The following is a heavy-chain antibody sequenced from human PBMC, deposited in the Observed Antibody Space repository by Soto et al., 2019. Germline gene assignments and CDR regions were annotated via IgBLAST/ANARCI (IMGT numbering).Heavy chain of an antibody. D-gene: IGHD3-22*01. CDR3: ARAFFYYYDSSGHFIDP. J-gene: IGHJ5*02. V-gene: IGHV1-69*05. Sequence: SVKVSCKASGGTFSSYAISWVRQAPGQGLEWMGGIIPINGTANYSQKFQGRVTITRDTSASTAYMELSSLRSEDTAVYYCARAFFYYYDSSGHFIDPWGQGTLVTVSS. CDR1: GGTFSSYA. CDR2: IIPINGTA.